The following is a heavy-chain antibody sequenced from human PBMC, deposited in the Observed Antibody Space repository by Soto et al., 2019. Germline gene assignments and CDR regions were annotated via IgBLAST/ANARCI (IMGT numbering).Heavy chain of an antibody. Sequence: SETLSLTCTVSGGFISSGGYYRSWIRQHPGKGLEWIGYIYYSGSTYYNPSLKSRVTISVDTSKNQFSLKLSSVTAADTAVYYCARLTEQLLTSRFDYRRQRTLVPVSS. D-gene: IGHD6-13*01. CDR1: GGFISSGGYY. J-gene: IGHJ4*02. V-gene: IGHV4-31*03. CDR3: ARLTEQLLTSRFDY. CDR2: IYYSGST.